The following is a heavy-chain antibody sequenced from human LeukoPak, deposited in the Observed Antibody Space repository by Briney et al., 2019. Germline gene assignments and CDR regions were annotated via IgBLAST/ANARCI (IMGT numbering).Heavy chain of an antibody. V-gene: IGHV1-2*04. CDR1: GFTFTSSA. Sequence: GTSVKVSCKASGFTFTSSAVQWVRQARGQRLEWIGWINPNSGGTNYAQKFQGWVTMTRDTSISTAYMELSRLRSDDTAVYYCAAKIHLDVFDIWGQGTMVTVSS. J-gene: IGHJ3*02. CDR2: INPNSGGT. CDR3: AAKIHLDVFDI. D-gene: IGHD5-18*01.